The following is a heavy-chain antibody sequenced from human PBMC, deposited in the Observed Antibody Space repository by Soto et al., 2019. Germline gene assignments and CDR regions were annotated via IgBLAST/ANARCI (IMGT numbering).Heavy chain of an antibody. D-gene: IGHD4-4*01. J-gene: IGHJ4*02. CDR3: AKDVGEMTTITRVFDY. CDR2: ISGSGGST. Sequence: EVQMLESGGGLVQPGGSLRLSCAASGFTFSSCAMSWVRQAPGKGLEWVSGISGSGGSTYYADSVKGRFTISRDNSKNTLYLQMNSLRAEDTAVYYCAKDVGEMTTITRVFDYWGQGTLVTVSS. V-gene: IGHV3-23*01. CDR1: GFTFSSCA.